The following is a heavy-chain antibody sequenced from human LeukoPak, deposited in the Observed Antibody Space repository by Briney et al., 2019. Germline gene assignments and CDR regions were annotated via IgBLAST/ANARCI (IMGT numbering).Heavy chain of an antibody. CDR2: ISYDGSNK. J-gene: IGHJ6*02. CDR1: GFTFSSYA. Sequence: GGSLRLSCAASGFTFSSYAMHWVRQAPGKGLEWVAVISYDGSNKYYADSVKGRFTISRDNSKNTLYLQMNSLRAEDTAVYYCARDGRTTKDYYYYYGMDVWGQGTTVTVSS. D-gene: IGHD4-17*01. V-gene: IGHV3-30*04. CDR3: ARDGRTTKDYYYYYGMDV.